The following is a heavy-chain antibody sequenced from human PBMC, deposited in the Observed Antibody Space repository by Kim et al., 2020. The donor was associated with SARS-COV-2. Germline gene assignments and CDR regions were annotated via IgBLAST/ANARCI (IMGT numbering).Heavy chain of an antibody. V-gene: IGHV3-48*01. Sequence: GGSLRLSCVASGFTFSSYSMNWVRQAPGKGLEWVSYISSSSSTIYYADSVKGRFTISRDNAKNSLYLQMNSLRAEDTAVYYCARSGVNYGMDVWGQGTTVTVSS. D-gene: IGHD3-3*01. J-gene: IGHJ6*02. CDR3: ARSGVNYGMDV. CDR2: ISSSSSTI. CDR1: GFTFSSYS.